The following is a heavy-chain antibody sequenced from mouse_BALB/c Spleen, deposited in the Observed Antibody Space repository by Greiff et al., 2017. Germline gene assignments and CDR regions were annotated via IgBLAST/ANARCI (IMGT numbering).Heavy chain of an antibody. V-gene: IGHV2-9-2*01. CDR3: VRRNLYDAMDY. CDR2: IWTGGGT. J-gene: IGHJ4*01. CDR1: GFSLTSYD. Sequence: VQLKESGPGLVAPSQSLSITCTVSGFSLTSYDISWIRQPPGKGLEWLGVIWTGGGTNYNSAFMSRLSISKDNSKSQVFLKMNSLQTDDTAIYYCVRRNLYDAMDYWGQGTSVTVSS.